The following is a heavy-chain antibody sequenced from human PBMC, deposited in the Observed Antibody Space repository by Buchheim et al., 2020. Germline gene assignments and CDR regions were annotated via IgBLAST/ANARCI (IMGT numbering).Heavy chain of an antibody. V-gene: IGHV4-4*02. CDR1: GASISSRNW. Sequence: QLQLQESGPGLVKPSGTLSLTCSVSGASISSRNWWTWVRQSPGKGLEWIGEIYQSGTTNYNPSLKSRVTISMDKSKNQFSLKVNSVTAADTAVFYCAKTGAQGYLEYWGQG. J-gene: IGHJ4*02. CDR3: AKTGAQGYLEY. CDR2: IYQSGTT. D-gene: IGHD6-13*01.